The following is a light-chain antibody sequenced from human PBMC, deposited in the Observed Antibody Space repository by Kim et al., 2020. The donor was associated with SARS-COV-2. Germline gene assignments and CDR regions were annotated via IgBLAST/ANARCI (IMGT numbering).Light chain of an antibody. CDR2: WAS. Sequence: DIVMTQSPDSLAVSLGERATINCKSSQNVLHSSNNKNYLAWYQQKPGQPPNLLISWASTRESGVPDRFSGSGSGTDFTLTISSLQAEDVAVYYCQQYYSTPLTFGGGTKVDIK. J-gene: IGKJ4*01. CDR1: QNVLHSSNNKNY. CDR3: QQYYSTPLT. V-gene: IGKV4-1*01.